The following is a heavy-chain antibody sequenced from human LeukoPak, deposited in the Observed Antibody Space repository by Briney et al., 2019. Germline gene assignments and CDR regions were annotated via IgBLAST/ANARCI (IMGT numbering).Heavy chain of an antibody. J-gene: IGHJ2*01. CDR3: ARGVGATYDL. Sequence: PSETLSLTCTVSGGSISSYYWSWIRQPPGKGLEWIGYIYYSGSTNDNPSLNSRVTISVDTSKNQFSLKLSSVTAADTAVYYCARGVGATYDLWGGGTLVTVSS. V-gene: IGHV4-59*01. D-gene: IGHD1-26*01. CDR2: IYYSGST. CDR1: GGSISSYY.